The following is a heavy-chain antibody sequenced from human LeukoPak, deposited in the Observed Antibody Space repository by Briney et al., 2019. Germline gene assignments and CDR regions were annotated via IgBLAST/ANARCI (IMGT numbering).Heavy chain of an antibody. Sequence: SETLSLTCTVSGGSISRFYWSWIRQPPGKGLEWIGYIYYSGSTNSNPSLKSRVTISVDTSKNQFSLKLTSVTAADTAVYYCARRATGDYYYYYYMDVWGKGTTVTVSS. CDR3: ARRATGDYYYYYYMDV. CDR1: GGSISRFY. D-gene: IGHD5-12*01. J-gene: IGHJ6*03. CDR2: IYYSGST. V-gene: IGHV4-59*01.